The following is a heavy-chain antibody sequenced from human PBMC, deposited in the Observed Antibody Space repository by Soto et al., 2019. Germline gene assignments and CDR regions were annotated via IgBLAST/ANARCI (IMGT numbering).Heavy chain of an antibody. J-gene: IGHJ4*02. CDR3: ARVLGGSGSPVDY. V-gene: IGHV3-23*01. CDR1: GFTFSSFA. CDR2: IRGGGGGT. Sequence: GSLRLSCAASGFTFSSFAMSLVRQAPGKGLEWVSAIRGGGGGTYYADSVKGRFTISRDNSKNTQYLQMNSLRAEDTAVYYCARVLGGSGSPVDYWGQGTLVTVSS. D-gene: IGHD2-15*01.